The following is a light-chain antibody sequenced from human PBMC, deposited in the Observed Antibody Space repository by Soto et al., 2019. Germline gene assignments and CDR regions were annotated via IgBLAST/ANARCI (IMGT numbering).Light chain of an antibody. CDR3: QPYHNLWT. V-gene: IGKV3-15*01. J-gene: IGKJ1*01. CDR2: RAS. Sequence: EIVMTQSQATLSVSPGERATLSCTASHYIYSNVAWFQQRPGHAPRLLIYRASTRATGTPARFTGSGSGTEFTLTITILQAADFALYYCQPYHNLWTFCQGTEVEIK. CDR1: HYIYSN.